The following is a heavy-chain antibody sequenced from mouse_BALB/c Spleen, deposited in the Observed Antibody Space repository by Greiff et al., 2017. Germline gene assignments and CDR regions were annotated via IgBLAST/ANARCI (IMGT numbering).Heavy chain of an antibody. D-gene: IGHD2-1*01. J-gene: IGHJ2*01. CDR2: INSNGGST. CDR1: GFTFSSYG. CDR3: ARGSTLFDY. V-gene: IGHV5-6-3*01. Sequence: EVKLVESGGGLVQPGGSLKLSCAASGFTFSSYGMSWVRQTPDKRLELVATINSNGGSTYYPDSVKGRFTISRDNAKNTLYLQMSSLKSEDTAMYYCARGSTLFDYWGQGTTLTVSS.